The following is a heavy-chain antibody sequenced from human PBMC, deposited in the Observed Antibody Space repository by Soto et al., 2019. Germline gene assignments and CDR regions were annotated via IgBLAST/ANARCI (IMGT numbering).Heavy chain of an antibody. D-gene: IGHD2-15*01. Sequence: QVQLVQSGPDVKKPGASVKVSCKAFGYTVTSYYMEWVRQAPGQGLEWVGVINPSTGNTIYAQKXRXXXSXXRDTSTSTCYMELSSLRFEDTAIYYCARVAANGEYYYGMDVWGQGTTVTVSS. CDR1: GYTVTSYY. V-gene: IGHV1-46*01. CDR3: ARVAANGEYYYGMDV. J-gene: IGHJ6*02. CDR2: INPSTGNT.